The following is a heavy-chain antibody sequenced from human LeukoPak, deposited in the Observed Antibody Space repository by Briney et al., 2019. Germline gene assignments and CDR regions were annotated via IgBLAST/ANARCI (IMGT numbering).Heavy chain of an antibody. Sequence: SETLSLTCAVYGGSFSGYYWSWIRQPPGKGLEWIGEINHSGSTNYNPSLKSRVTISVDTSKNQFSLKLSSVTAADTAVYYCARTYSSSWRGDYYYMDVWGKGTTVTVSS. V-gene: IGHV4-34*01. CDR1: GGSFSGYY. CDR3: ARTYSSSWRGDYYYMDV. D-gene: IGHD6-13*01. CDR2: INHSGST. J-gene: IGHJ6*03.